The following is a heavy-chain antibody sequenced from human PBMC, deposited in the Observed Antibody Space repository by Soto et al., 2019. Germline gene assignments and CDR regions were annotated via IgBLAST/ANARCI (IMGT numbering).Heavy chain of an antibody. CDR2: ISYDGSNK. D-gene: IGHD2-15*01. Sequence: WGSLRLSCAASGITFSSYGIHCFRHSPWKWREWVGVISYDGSNKYYADSVKGRFTISRDNSKNTLYLQMNSLRAEDTAVYYCAKDNPPVGYCSGGSCYPYTYYYYYGMDVWGQGTTVTVSS. J-gene: IGHJ6*02. CDR1: GITFSSYG. CDR3: AKDNPPVGYCSGGSCYPYTYYYYYGMDV. V-gene: IGHV3-30*18.